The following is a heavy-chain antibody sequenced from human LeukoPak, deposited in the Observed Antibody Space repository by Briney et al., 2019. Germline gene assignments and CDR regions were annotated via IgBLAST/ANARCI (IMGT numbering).Heavy chain of an antibody. CDR1: GGSFSGYY. CDR3: ARGGYCSSTSCYERGKRFDP. CDR2: INHSGST. D-gene: IGHD2-2*01. Sequence: PSETLSLTCAVYGGSFSGYYWSWIRQPPGKGLEWIGEINHSGSTNYNPSLKSRVTISVDTSKNQFSLKLSSVTAADTAVYYCARGGYCSSTSCYERGKRFDPWGQGTLVTVSS. J-gene: IGHJ5*02. V-gene: IGHV4-34*01.